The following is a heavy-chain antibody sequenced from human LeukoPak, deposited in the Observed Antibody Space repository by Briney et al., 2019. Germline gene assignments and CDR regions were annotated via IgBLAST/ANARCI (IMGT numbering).Heavy chain of an antibody. CDR1: RYTFTGYY. CDR3: ARDSSSYLIYYYYGMDV. V-gene: IGHV1-2*02. J-gene: IGHJ6*02. D-gene: IGHD6-13*01. CDR2: INPNSGGT. Sequence: ASVKVSCKASRYTFTGYYMHWVRQAPGQGLEWMGWINPNSGGTNYAQKFQGRVTMTRDTSISTAYMELSRLRSDDTAVYYCARDSSSYLIYYYYGMDVRGQGTTVTVSS.